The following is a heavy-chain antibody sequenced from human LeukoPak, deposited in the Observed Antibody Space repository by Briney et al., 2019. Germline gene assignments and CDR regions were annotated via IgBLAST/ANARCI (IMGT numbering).Heavy chain of an antibody. CDR2: INPNSGGT. Sequence: GASVKVSCKASGYTFTGYYMHWVRQALGQGLEWMGWINPNSGGTNYAQKFQGWVTMTRDTSISTAYMELSRLRSDDTAVYYSAREEGGIYGMDVWGQGTTVTVSS. J-gene: IGHJ6*02. D-gene: IGHD3-16*01. CDR1: GYTFTGYY. CDR3: AREEGGIYGMDV. V-gene: IGHV1-2*04.